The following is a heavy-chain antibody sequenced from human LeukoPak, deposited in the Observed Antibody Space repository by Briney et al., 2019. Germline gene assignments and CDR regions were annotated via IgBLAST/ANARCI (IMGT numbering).Heavy chain of an antibody. CDR1: GGSISSGGYS. V-gene: IGHV4-30-2*02. D-gene: IGHD5-24*01. J-gene: IGHJ4*02. CDR3: ARRDGYNRGTLDY. CDR2: VYHSGST. Sequence: PSETLSLTCAVSGGSISSGGYSWSWIRQPPGKGLEWIGYVYHSGSTYYNPSLKSRVTISVDTSKNQFSLKLSSVTAADTAVYYCARRDGYNRGTLDYWGQGTLVTVSS.